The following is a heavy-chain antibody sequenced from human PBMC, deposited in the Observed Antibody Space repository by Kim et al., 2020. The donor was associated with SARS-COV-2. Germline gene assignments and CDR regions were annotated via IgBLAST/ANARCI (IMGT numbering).Heavy chain of an antibody. CDR1: GFTFATYP. CDR2: IGGSGDNT. Sequence: GGSLRLSCAASGFTFATYPMSWVRQTPGKGLEWVSCIGGSGDNTYYANSVKGRFTISRDNSKNTLYLQMNSLRVEDTALYYCAKVYSSSCYNSVDYWGQGTLVTVSS. D-gene: IGHD6-13*01. V-gene: IGHV3-23*01. CDR3: AKVYSSSCYNSVDY. J-gene: IGHJ4*02.